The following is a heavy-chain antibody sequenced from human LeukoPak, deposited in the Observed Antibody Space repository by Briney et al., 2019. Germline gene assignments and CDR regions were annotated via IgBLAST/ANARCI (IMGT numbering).Heavy chain of an antibody. CDR3: ARRTYFDL. CDR1: GVSISNHY. J-gene: IGHJ2*01. CDR2: IYYTGNT. Sequence: SETLSLTCTVSGVSISNHYSSWIRQPPGKGLEWIGYIYYTGNTNYNPSLKSRVTISEDTSKNQDSLKLSSVTAADTAVYYCARRTYFDLWGRGTLVTVSS. V-gene: IGHV4-59*08.